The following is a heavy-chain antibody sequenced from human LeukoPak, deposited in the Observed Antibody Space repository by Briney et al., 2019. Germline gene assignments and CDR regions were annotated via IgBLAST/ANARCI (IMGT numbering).Heavy chain of an antibody. D-gene: IGHD5-18*01. CDR2: INHSGST. J-gene: IGHJ4*02. V-gene: IGHV4-34*01. Sequence: SETLSLTCAVYSGSFSGYYWSWIRQPPGKGLEWIGEINHSGSTNYNPSLKSRVTISVDTSKNQFSLKLSSVTAADTAVYYCARTRGQLWPISDYWGQGTLVTVSS. CDR3: ARTRGQLWPISDY. CDR1: SGSFSGYY.